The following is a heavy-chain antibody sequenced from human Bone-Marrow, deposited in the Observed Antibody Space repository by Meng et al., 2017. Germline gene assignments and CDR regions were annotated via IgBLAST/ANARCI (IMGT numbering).Heavy chain of an antibody. CDR2: IYYSGST. CDR1: GGSISSSSYY. CDR3: ARHQWGWYYFDY. J-gene: IGHJ4*02. V-gene: IGHV4-39*01. D-gene: IGHD6-19*01. Sequence: QLQLQESGPGLVKPSETLSPTCTVSGGSISSSSYYWGWIRQPPGKGLEWIGSIYYSGSTYYNPSLKSRVTISVDTSKNQFSLKLRFVTATDTAVYYCARHQWGWYYFDYWGQGTLVTVSS.